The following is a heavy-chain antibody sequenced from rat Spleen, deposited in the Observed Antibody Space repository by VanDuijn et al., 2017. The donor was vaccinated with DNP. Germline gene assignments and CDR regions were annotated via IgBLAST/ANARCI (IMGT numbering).Heavy chain of an antibody. Sequence: EVQLVESGGGLLQPGRSLKLSCAASGFTFSSYDMAWVRQAPSKGLEWVASVNTGGGITYYRDSVKGRFIVSRDNAKSTLDLQMDSLRSEDMATYYCARWYNSGYYFDYWGQGVMVTVSS. D-gene: IGHD4-3*01. CDR2: VNTGGGIT. V-gene: IGHV5-25*01. CDR1: GFTFSSYD. J-gene: IGHJ2*01. CDR3: ARWYNSGYYFDY.